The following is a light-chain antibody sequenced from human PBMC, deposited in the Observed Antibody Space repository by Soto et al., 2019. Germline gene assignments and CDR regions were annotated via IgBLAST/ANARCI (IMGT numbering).Light chain of an antibody. CDR2: GAS. CDR3: QKYDTAPLT. CDR1: RDISNY. V-gene: IGKV1-27*01. Sequence: DIQVTQYPSSLSASLGDRVSITCRASRDISNYLAWYQQKPGQVPRLLISGASTLHSGVPSRFSGSGSGTDFTLNITSLQPEDIATYFCQKYDTAPLTGGGGIKVEI. J-gene: IGKJ4*01.